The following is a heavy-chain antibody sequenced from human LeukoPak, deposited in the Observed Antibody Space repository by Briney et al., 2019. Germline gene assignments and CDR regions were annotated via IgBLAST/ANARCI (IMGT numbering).Heavy chain of an antibody. CDR1: GFTFSSYS. J-gene: IGHJ4*02. Sequence: GGSLRLSCAASGFTFSSYSMNWVRQAPGKGLKWVSSISSSSSYIYYADSVKGRFTISRDNAKNSLYLQMNSLRAEDTAVYYCARDWYCSGGSCYSFDYWGQGTLVTVSS. V-gene: IGHV3-21*01. D-gene: IGHD2-15*01. CDR2: ISSSSSYI. CDR3: ARDWYCSGGSCYSFDY.